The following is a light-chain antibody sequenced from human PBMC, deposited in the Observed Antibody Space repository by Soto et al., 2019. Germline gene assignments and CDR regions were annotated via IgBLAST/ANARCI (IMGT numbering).Light chain of an antibody. J-gene: IGKJ1*01. V-gene: IGKV3-20*01. CDR3: QQYGSSPRT. Sequence: EIVLTQSPGTLSLSPGERATLSCRASQSVSSSYLAWYQQKPGQAPRLLIYGASSRATGIPDRFSGSGSGTDFTLTISGLEPEDCAVYYCQQYGSSPRTFGQGTKVESK. CDR2: GAS. CDR1: QSVSSSY.